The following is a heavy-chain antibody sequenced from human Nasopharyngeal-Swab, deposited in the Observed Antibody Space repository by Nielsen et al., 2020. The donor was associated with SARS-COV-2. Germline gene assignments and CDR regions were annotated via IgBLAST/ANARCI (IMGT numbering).Heavy chain of an antibody. V-gene: IGHV3-21*04. CDR3: TKGRADYSNPSFDN. D-gene: IGHD4-11*01. CDR2: ISSTGDYI. Sequence: GESLKISCVASGFTFSLYTMNWVRQTPGKGLEWVSAISSTGDYIYHAASVKGRFSISRDNARNSLYLQMNSLTTDDTALYYCTKGRADYSNPSFDNWGQGTLVTVSS. CDR1: GFTFSLYT. J-gene: IGHJ4*02.